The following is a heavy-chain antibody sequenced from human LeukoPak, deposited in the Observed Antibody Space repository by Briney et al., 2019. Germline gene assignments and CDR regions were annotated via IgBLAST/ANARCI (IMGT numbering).Heavy chain of an antibody. D-gene: IGHD2-8*01. V-gene: IGHV4-34*01. CDR2: INHSEST. CDR1: GGSFSGYY. Sequence: SETLSLTCAVYGGSFSGYYWSWIRQPPGKGLEWIGEINHSESTNYNPSLKSRVTVSVDTSKNQFSLKLTSVTAADTAVYYCATRPDGPGWFDPWGQGTLVTVSS. J-gene: IGHJ5*02. CDR3: ATRPDGPGWFDP.